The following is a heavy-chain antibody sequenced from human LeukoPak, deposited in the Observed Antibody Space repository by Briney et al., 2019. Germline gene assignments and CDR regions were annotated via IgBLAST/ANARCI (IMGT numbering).Heavy chain of an antibody. D-gene: IGHD3-9*01. CDR2: INHSGST. J-gene: IGHJ4*02. Sequence: PSETLSLTCAVYGVSFSGYYWSWIRQPPGKGLEWIGEINHSGSTNYNPSLKSRVTISVDTSKNQFSLKLSSVTAADTAAYYCARGRRFADILTGPTGYYFDYWGQGTLVTVSS. CDR1: GVSFSGYY. CDR3: ARGRRFADILTGPTGYYFDY. V-gene: IGHV4-34*01.